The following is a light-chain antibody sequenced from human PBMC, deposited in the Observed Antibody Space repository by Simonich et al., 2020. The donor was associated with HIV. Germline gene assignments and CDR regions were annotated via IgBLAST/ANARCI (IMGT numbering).Light chain of an antibody. Sequence: DIQMTQSPSSLSSPVGDRVTITCRSSHSISSYLNWYKQKPGKAPKLLISAASSLQSGVPSRFSGSGSGTDFTLTISSLQAEDVAVYYCQQYYSTPWTFGQGTKVEIK. CDR2: AAS. CDR3: QQYYSTPWT. CDR1: HSISSY. J-gene: IGKJ1*01. V-gene: IGKV1-39*01.